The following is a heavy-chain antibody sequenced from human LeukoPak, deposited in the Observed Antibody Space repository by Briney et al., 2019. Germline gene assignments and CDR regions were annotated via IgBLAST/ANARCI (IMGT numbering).Heavy chain of an antibody. CDR2: IIPIFGTA. V-gene: IGHV1-69*05. CDR1: GGTFSSYA. CDR3: ARDSLGAFDI. J-gene: IGHJ3*02. Sequence: GASVKVSCKAPGGTFSSYAISWVRQAPGQGLEWMGGIIPIFGTANYAQKFQGRVTITTDESTSTAYMELSSLRSEDTAVYYCARDSLGAFDIWGQGTMVTVSS.